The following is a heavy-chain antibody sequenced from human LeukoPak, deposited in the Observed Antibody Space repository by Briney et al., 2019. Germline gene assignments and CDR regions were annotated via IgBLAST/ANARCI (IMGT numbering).Heavy chain of an antibody. D-gene: IGHD3-3*01. CDR3: ARPGYDFWSGYYADFDY. J-gene: IGHJ4*02. V-gene: IGHV4-39*01. CDR2: ICYSGST. Sequence: PSETLSLTCTVSGGSISSSSYYWGWIRQPPGKGLEWIGSICYSGSTYYNPSLKSRVTISVDTSKNQFSLKLSSVTAADTAVYYCARPGYDFWSGYYADFDYWGQGTLVTVSS. CDR1: GGSISSSSYY.